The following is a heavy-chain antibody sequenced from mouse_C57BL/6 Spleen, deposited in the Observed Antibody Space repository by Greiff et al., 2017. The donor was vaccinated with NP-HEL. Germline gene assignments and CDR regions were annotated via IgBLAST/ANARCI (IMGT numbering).Heavy chain of an antibody. Sequence: QVQLQQSGPGLVQPSQSLSITCTVSGFSLTSYGVHWVRQSPGKGLEWLGVIWSGGSTDYNAAFISRLSISKDNSKSQVFFKMNSLQADDTAIYYCARKRGNYYGSSYYAMDYWGQGTSVTVSS. CDR3: ARKRGNYYGSSYYAMDY. CDR2: IWSGGST. CDR1: GFSLTSYG. J-gene: IGHJ4*01. D-gene: IGHD1-1*01. V-gene: IGHV2-2*01.